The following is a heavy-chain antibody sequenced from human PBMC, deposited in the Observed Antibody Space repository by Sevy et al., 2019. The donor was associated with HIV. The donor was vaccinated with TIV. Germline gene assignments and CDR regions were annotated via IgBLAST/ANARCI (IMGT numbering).Heavy chain of an antibody. CDR3: ARVPTYYYGSATYFDY. V-gene: IGHV1-18*01. CDR2: IGVYNGNA. CDR1: GYNFASYG. J-gene: IGHJ4*02. Sequence: VSVKVSSKTSGYNFASYGITWVRQAPGQGLEWMGWIGVYNGNANSAQNLQARFTMTTDTATSTAYMELTSLRSDDTAVYYCARVPTYYYGSATYFDYWGQGTLVTVSS. D-gene: IGHD3-10*01.